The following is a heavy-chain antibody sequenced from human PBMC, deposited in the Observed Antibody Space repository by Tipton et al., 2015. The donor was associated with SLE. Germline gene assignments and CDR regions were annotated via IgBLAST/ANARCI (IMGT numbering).Heavy chain of an antibody. J-gene: IGHJ6*03. V-gene: IGHV1-69*01. CDR3: ARDRVRRESGYPDYYYYMGV. Sequence: QVQLVQSGAEVKKPGSSVKVSCKASGGTISSYAISWVRQAPGQGLEWMGGIIPIFGTANYAQKFQGRVTITTDESTSTAYMELSSLRSEDAALYYCARDRVRRESGYPDYYYYMGVWGKGTTVTVSS. CDR2: IIPIFGTA. D-gene: IGHD3-3*01. CDR1: GGTISSYA.